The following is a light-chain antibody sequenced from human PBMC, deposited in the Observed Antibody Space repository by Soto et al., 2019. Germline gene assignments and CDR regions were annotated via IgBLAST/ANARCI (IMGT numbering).Light chain of an antibody. CDR3: SSYTSSSTYV. CDR2: DVS. V-gene: IGLV2-14*01. J-gene: IGLJ1*01. CDR1: SSDVGGYNY. Sequence: QSALTQPASVSGSPGQSITISCTGTSSDVGGYNYVSWYQQHPGKAPKLMIYDVSSRPSGVSDRFSGSKSGNTASLTISGLQAEDEADYYSSSYTSSSTYVFGTGTKVTVL.